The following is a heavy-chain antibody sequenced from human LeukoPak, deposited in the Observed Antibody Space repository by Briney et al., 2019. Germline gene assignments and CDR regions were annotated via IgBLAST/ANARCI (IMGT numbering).Heavy chain of an antibody. Sequence: SVKVSCKASGGTFSSYAISWVQQAPGQGLEWMGGIIPIFGTANYAQKFQGRVTITADESTSTAYMELSSLRSEDTAVYYCAIGITIFGVVRYYYYGMDVWGQGTTVTVSS. J-gene: IGHJ6*02. CDR1: GGTFSSYA. V-gene: IGHV1-69*13. CDR2: IIPIFGTA. CDR3: AIGITIFGVVRYYYYGMDV. D-gene: IGHD3-3*01.